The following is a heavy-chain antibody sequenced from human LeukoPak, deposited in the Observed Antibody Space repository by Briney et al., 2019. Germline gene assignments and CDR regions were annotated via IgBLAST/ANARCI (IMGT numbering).Heavy chain of an antibody. Sequence: SETLSLTCTVSGGSISSGGYYWSWIRQPPGKGLEWIGYIYHSGSTYYNPSLKSRVTISVDTSKNQFSLKLSSVTAADTAVYYCARQKGDSVGALNFDYWGQGTLVTVSS. CDR1: GGSISSGGYY. CDR2: IYHSGST. D-gene: IGHD1-26*01. J-gene: IGHJ4*02. CDR3: ARQKGDSVGALNFDY. V-gene: IGHV4-30-2*03.